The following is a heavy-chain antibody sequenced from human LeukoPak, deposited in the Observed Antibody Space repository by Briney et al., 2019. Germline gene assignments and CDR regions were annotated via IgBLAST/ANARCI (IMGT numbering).Heavy chain of an antibody. CDR2: IFYSGST. CDR1: GGSISSYC. V-gene: IGHV4-59*12. D-gene: IGHD5-24*01. J-gene: IGHJ6*03. Sequence: PSETLSLTCTVSGGSISSYCWSWIRQPPGKGLEWIGYIFYSGSTNYNPSLKSRVTISVDTSKNQFSLKLSSVTAADTAVYYCARDLQKNYYYYYMDVWGKGTTVTVSS. CDR3: ARDLQKNYYYYYMDV.